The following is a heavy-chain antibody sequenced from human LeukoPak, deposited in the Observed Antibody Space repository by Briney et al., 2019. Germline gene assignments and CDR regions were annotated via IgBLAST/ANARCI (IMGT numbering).Heavy chain of an antibody. CDR2: IIPIFGTA. D-gene: IGHD1-26*01. V-gene: IGHV1-69*13. Sequence: ASVKVSCKASGGTFSSYAISWVRQAPGQGLEWMGGIIPIFGTANYAQKFQGRVTITADESTSTAYMELSSLRSEDTAVYYCTRDLGSGSLHYWGQGTLVTVSS. J-gene: IGHJ4*02. CDR3: TRDLGSGSLHY. CDR1: GGTFSSYA.